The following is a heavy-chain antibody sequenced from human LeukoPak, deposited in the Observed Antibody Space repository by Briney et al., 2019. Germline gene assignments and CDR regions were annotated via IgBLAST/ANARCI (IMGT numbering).Heavy chain of an antibody. D-gene: IGHD3-10*01. V-gene: IGHV3-30-3*01. CDR1: GFTFSSYA. Sequence: PGGSLRLSCAASGFTFSSYAMHWVRQAPGKGLEWVAVISYDGSNKYYADSVKGRFTISRDNSKNTLYLQMNSLRAEDTAVYYCAREGGGSWPFDYWGQGTLVTVSS. CDR2: ISYDGSNK. J-gene: IGHJ4*02. CDR3: AREGGGSWPFDY.